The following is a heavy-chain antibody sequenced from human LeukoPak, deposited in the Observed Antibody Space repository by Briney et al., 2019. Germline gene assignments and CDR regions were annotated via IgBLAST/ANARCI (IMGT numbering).Heavy chain of an antibody. CDR3: ARYDILTGYPFDY. V-gene: IGHV3-21*01. CDR1: GFTFSNYA. D-gene: IGHD3-9*01. CDR2: ISSSSSYI. J-gene: IGHJ4*02. Sequence: GGSLRLSCAASGFTFSNYAMNWVRQAPGKGLEWVSFISSSSSYIYYADSVKGRFTISRDNAKNSLYLQMNSLRAEDTAVYYCARYDILTGYPFDYWGQGTLVTVSS.